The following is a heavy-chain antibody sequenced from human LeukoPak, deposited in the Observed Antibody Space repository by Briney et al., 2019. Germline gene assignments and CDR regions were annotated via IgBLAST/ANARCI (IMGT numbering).Heavy chain of an antibody. CDR3: ARDSVAVAGDRAFDI. D-gene: IGHD2-15*01. CDR1: GGSISSSNW. J-gene: IGHJ3*02. Sequence: PSETLSLTCAVSGGSISSSNWWSWVRQPPGKGLEWIGQIYHSGSTNYNPSLKSRVTISVDSSKNQFSLKLSSVTAADTAVYYCARDSVAVAGDRAFDIWGHGTMVTVSS. V-gene: IGHV4-4*02. CDR2: IYHSGST.